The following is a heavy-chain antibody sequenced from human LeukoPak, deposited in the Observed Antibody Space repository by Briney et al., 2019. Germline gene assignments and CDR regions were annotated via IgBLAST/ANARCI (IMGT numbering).Heavy chain of an antibody. CDR3: ARMRGV. CDR2: INYSGST. J-gene: IGHJ4*02. CDR1: GDSIGNHY. D-gene: IGHD3-10*01. V-gene: IGHV4-59*08. Sequence: SETLSLTCTVSGDSIGNHYWSWIRQPPGKGLGWIGYINYSGSTKYNPSVKSRVTISIDMSKRQFSLRLSSVTAADTAVYYCARMRGVWGQGTLVTVSS.